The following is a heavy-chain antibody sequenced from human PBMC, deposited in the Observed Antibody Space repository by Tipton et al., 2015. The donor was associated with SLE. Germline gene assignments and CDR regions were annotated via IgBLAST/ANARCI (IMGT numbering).Heavy chain of an antibody. Sequence: LRLSCTVSGGSINSGDHYWSWIRQPPGKGLEWIGYIYYSGSVYYNPSLKSRVFMSVDSSKNQFSLRLTSVTAADTAVYYCARETAGLWGFMFDYWGQGSLVSVAS. CDR2: IYYSGSV. CDR3: ARETAGLWGFMFDY. D-gene: IGHD2-21*02. CDR1: GGSINSGDHY. J-gene: IGHJ4*02. V-gene: IGHV4-30-4*01.